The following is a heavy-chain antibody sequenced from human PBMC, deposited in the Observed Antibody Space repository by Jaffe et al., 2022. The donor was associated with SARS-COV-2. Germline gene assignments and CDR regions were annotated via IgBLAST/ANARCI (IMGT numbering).Heavy chain of an antibody. J-gene: IGHJ6*03. V-gene: IGHV3-53*02. CDR3: ARVPRPSRDGPKEDYYYMDV. CDR2: IYSGGST. CDR1: GFTVSSNY. D-gene: IGHD2-2*01. Sequence: EVQLVETGGGLIQPGGSLRLSCAASGFTVSSNYMSWVRQAPGKGLEWVSVIYSGGSTYYADSVKGRFTISRDNSKNTLYLQMNSLRAEDTAVYYCARVPRPSRDGPKEDYYYMDVWGKGTTVTVSS.